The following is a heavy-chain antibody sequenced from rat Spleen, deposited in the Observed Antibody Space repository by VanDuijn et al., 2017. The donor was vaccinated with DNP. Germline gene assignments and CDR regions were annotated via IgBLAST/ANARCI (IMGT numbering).Heavy chain of an antibody. Sequence: QVQLKESGPGLVQPSQTLSLTCTVSGFSLTSYNVHWLRQPTGKSLEWMGIIWAGGSTDYNSAVKSRLSILRDTSKSQVFLKMNSLQPEDTGTYYCVRQIKYGSYGYWGQGVTVTVSS. CDR3: VRQIKYGSYGY. CDR2: IWAGGST. CDR1: GFSLTSYN. J-gene: IGHJ2*01. V-gene: IGHV2-30*01. D-gene: IGHD1-3*01.